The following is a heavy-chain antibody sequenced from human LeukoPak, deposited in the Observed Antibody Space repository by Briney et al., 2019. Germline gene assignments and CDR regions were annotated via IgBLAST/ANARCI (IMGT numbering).Heavy chain of an antibody. CDR3: ATSDSTTGNWFDP. CDR2: ITPTTGGA. Sequence: ASVKVSCKASGNTFSRYYFHWVRQAPGQGLDWMGIITPTTGGANYAQKFQGRVAMTRDTSTSTVYMVLSSLTSGDTAVYYCATSDSTTGNWFDPWGQGTRVSVSS. D-gene: IGHD1-14*01. J-gene: IGHJ5*02. V-gene: IGHV1-46*01. CDR1: GNTFSRYY.